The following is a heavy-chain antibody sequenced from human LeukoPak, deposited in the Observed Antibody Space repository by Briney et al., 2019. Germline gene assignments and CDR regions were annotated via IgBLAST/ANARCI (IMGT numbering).Heavy chain of an antibody. Sequence: GGSLRLSCAASGFTFSTYWMHWVRQAPGKGLVWVSRINTDGSSTTYADSVKGRFTISRDNARNTLYLQVSSLRAEDTSVYYCARQSYYYDSSGYYHDYWGQGTLVTVSS. CDR3: ARQSYYYDSSGYYHDY. CDR1: GFTFSTYW. V-gene: IGHV3-74*01. D-gene: IGHD3-22*01. J-gene: IGHJ4*02. CDR2: INTDGSST.